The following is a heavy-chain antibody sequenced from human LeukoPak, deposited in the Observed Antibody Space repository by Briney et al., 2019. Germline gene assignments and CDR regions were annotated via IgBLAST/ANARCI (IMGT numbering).Heavy chain of an antibody. V-gene: IGHV4-34*01. CDR2: INHSGST. Sequence: ASETLSLTCAVYGGSFSGYYWSWIRQPPGKGLEWIGEINHSGSTNYNPSLKSRVTISVDTSKNQFSLKLSSVAAADTAVYYCARGRGFWSGSRHDYWGQGTLVTVSS. D-gene: IGHD3-3*01. CDR1: GGSFSGYY. CDR3: ARGRGFWSGSRHDY. J-gene: IGHJ4*02.